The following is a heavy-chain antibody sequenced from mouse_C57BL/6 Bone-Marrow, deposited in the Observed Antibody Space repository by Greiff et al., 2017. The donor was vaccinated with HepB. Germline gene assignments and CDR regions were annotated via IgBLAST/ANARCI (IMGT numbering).Heavy chain of an antibody. Sequence: EVQGVESGGGLVQPGGSLSLSCAASGFTFTDYYMSWVRQTPGKALEWLGFIRNKANGYTTEYSASVKGRFTISRDNSQSILYLQMNALRAEDSATYYCARYIYYYGSSYWYFDVWGTGTTVTVSS. CDR1: GFTFTDYY. CDR3: ARYIYYYGSSYWYFDV. CDR2: IRNKANGYTT. V-gene: IGHV7-3*01. J-gene: IGHJ1*03. D-gene: IGHD1-1*01.